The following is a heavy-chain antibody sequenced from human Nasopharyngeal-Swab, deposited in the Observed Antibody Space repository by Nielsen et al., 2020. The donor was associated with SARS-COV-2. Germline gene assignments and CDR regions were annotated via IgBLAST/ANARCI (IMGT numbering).Heavy chain of an antibody. CDR3: ANEEVPNDY. Sequence: GGSLRLSREVSGFSFRDHAMSWVRQAPGKGLEWVSGISIRGVTTYYADSVKGRFTISRDNSKNTVYLDMNSLRAEDTAVYYCANEEVPNDYWGQGTLVTVSS. CDR2: ISIRGVTT. J-gene: IGHJ4*02. CDR1: GFSFRDHA. V-gene: IGHV3-23*01.